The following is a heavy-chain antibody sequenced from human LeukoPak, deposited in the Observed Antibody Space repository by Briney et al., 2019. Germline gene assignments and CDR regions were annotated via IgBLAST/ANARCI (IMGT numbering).Heavy chain of an antibody. CDR1: GGSISSSGYY. J-gene: IGHJ6*02. D-gene: IGHD2-2*01. V-gene: IGHV4-31*03. Sequence: SETLSLTCTVSGGSISSSGYYWTWIRQHPGKGLEWIGYIYNGGITYYNPSLKSRVTVSVDMSKNHFSLKLSSVTATDTALYHCARGRVDCTSTTCQADVWGQGTTVTVSS. CDR2: IYNGGIT. CDR3: ARGRVDCTSTTCQADV.